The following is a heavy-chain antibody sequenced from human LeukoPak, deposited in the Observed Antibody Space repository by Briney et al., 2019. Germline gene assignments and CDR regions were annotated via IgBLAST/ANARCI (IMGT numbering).Heavy chain of an antibody. Sequence: PGGSLRLSCAASGFTFSSYWMSWVRQAPGKGLEWVANIKQDGSEKYYVDSEKGRFTISRDNAKNSLYLQMNSLRAEDTAVYYCARDASYYDYVWGSYSNYYYGMDVWGQGTTVTVSS. CDR2: IKQDGSEK. V-gene: IGHV3-7*01. CDR3: ARDASYYDYVWGSYSNYYYGMDV. J-gene: IGHJ6*01. D-gene: IGHD3-16*01. CDR1: GFTFSSYW.